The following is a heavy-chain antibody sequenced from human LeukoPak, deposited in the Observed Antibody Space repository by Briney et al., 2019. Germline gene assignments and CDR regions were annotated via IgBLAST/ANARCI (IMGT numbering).Heavy chain of an antibody. V-gene: IGHV3-23*01. J-gene: IGHJ4*02. D-gene: IGHD3-22*01. CDR1: GFTFSSYA. CDR2: ISGSGGST. Sequence: GGSLRLSCAASGFTFSSYAMSWVRQAPGKGLEWVSAISGSGGSTCYADSVKGRFTISGDNSKNTLYLQMNSLRAEDTAVYYCSKGSRRSGYYYSNWGQGTLVTVSS. CDR3: SKGSRRSGYYYSN.